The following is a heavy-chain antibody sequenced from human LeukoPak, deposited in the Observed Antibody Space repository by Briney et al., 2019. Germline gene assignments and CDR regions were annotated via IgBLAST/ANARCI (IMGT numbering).Heavy chain of an antibody. CDR3: ARAAYSSSPDY. Sequence: GGSLRLSCAASGFTFSGYSMNWVRQAPGKGLEWVSYISPSSGTMYYADSVEGRFTISRDNARSSLYLHMNSLRDEDTAVYYCARAAYSSSPDYWGRGTLVTVSS. V-gene: IGHV3-48*02. D-gene: IGHD6-13*01. J-gene: IGHJ4*02. CDR2: ISPSSGTM. CDR1: GFTFSGYS.